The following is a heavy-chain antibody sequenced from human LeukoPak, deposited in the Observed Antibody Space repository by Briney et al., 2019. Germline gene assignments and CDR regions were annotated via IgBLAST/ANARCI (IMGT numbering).Heavy chain of an antibody. CDR3: VMGVWFVDY. J-gene: IGHJ4*02. CDR1: GGSISSSSYY. Sequence: SETLSLTCTVSGGSISSSSYYWGWIRQPPGKGLEWIGSIYYSGSTYYNPSLKSRVTISVDTSKNQFSLKLSSVTAADTAVYYCVMGVWFVDYWGQGTLVTVSS. V-gene: IGHV4-39*07. CDR2: IYYSGST. D-gene: IGHD3-10*01.